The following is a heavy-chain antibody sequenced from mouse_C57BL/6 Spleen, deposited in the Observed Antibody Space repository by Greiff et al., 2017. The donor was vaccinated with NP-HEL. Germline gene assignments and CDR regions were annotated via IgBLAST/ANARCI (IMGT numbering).Heavy chain of an antibody. CDR2: IDPENGDT. Sequence: VQLQQSGAELVRPGASVKLSCTASGFNIKDDYMHWVKQRPEQGLEWIGWIDPENGDTEYASKFQGKATITADTSSNTAYLQLSSLTSEDTAVYYCTTRDGNYVGYWGQGTTLTVSS. D-gene: IGHD2-1*01. J-gene: IGHJ2*01. V-gene: IGHV14-4*01. CDR3: TTRDGNYVGY. CDR1: GFNIKDDY.